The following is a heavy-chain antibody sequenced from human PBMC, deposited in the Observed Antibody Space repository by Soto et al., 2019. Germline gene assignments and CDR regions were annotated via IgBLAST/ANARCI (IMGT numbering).Heavy chain of an antibody. CDR3: ARRRGSSGWKTNFDH. J-gene: IGHJ4*02. V-gene: IGHV3-74*01. CDR2: IYSDGSST. D-gene: IGHD6-19*01. CDR1: GFTFSSYW. Sequence: EVQLVESGGGLVQPGGSLRLSCAASGFTFSSYWMHWVRQAPGKGLVWVSRIYSDGSSTNYADSVKGRFTISRDNAKNTLYLPMNSLRAEDTAVYYCARRRGSSGWKTNFDHWGQGTLVTVSS.